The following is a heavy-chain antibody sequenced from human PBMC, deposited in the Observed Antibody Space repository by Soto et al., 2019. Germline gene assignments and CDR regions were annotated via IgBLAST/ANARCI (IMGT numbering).Heavy chain of an antibody. CDR3: VRGHVRGNDRHFDY. V-gene: IGHV3-74*01. Sequence: EVQLAESGGGLVQPGGSLRLSCAASGFTFSSHWMHWVRQAPGKGLVWVSRIIGDGNEITYADSVKGRFTISRANAKKTVILQMTSLRAEDTAVYYCVRGHVRGNDRHFDYWGQGTLVTVSS. CDR1: GFTFSSHW. J-gene: IGHJ4*02. D-gene: IGHD3-16*02. CDR2: IIGDGNEI.